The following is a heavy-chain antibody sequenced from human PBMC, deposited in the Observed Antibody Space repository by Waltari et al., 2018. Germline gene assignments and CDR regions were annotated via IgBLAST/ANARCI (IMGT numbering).Heavy chain of an antibody. Sequence: QVQLVESGGGVVQPGESLRRPCAASGFTFSTSGLQCSRQAPGEGLGWLAYIRSDGSNINYADSVKGRFTISRDNSKNTLYLQMNSLRAEDTAVYYCATYSASRGFNYWGQGTLVTVSS. D-gene: IGHD6-13*01. CDR1: GFTFSTSG. J-gene: IGHJ4*02. CDR3: ATYSASRGFNY. V-gene: IGHV3-30*02. CDR2: IRSDGSNI.